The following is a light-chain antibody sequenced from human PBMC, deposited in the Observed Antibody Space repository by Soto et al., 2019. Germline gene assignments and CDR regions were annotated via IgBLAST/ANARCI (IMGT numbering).Light chain of an antibody. CDR3: QQRYSWPVT. CDR1: QSFSSVY. J-gene: IGKJ5*01. CDR2: GAS. Sequence: EIVLTQSPGTLSLSPGERATLSCRASQSFSSVYLAWYQQKPGQAPRLLIYGASNRATGIPDRFSGSGSGTDFTLTISSLEPEDFSVYYCQQRYSWPVTFGQGTRLEI. V-gene: IGKV3D-20*02.